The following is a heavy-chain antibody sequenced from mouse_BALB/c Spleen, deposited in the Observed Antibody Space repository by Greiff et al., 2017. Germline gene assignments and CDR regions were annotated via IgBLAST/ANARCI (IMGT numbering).Heavy chain of an antibody. V-gene: IGHV1-14*01. Sequence: VQLQQSGPELVKPGASVKMSCKASGYTFTSYVMHWVKQKPGQGLEWIGYINPYNDGTKYNEKFNGKATLTSDKSSSTAYMELSSLTSEDSAVYYGARRGQLGLRTWFAYWGQGTLVTVSA. CDR2: INPYNDGT. J-gene: IGHJ3*01. CDR1: GYTFTSYV. D-gene: IGHD3-1*01. CDR3: ARRGQLGLRTWFAY.